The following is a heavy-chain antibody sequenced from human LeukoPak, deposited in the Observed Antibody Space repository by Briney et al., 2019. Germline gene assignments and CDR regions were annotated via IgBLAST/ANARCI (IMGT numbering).Heavy chain of an antibody. CDR1: GFTFDDYG. CDR2: INWNGGST. CDR3: ARDYCSSTSCYFFDY. D-gene: IGHD2-2*01. Sequence: GGSLRLSCAASGFTFDDYGMSWVRQAPGKGLEWVSGINWNGGSTGYADSVKGRFTISRDNAKNSLYLQMNMLRAEDTALYYCARDYCSSTSCYFFDYWGQGTMVTVSS. V-gene: IGHV3-20*04. J-gene: IGHJ4*02.